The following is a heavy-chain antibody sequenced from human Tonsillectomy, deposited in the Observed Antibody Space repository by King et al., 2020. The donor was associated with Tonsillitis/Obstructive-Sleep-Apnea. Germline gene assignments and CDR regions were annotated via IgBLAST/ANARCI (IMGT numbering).Heavy chain of an antibody. Sequence: VQLVESGGGVVQPGRSLRLSCAASGFPFSNYAMHWVRQAPGKGLEWVAVISYDGSNKYYADSVKGRLTISRDNSKNTLSLQMNSLRSEDTAVYYCAGGEGWLAPLDYWGQGTLLTVSS. V-gene: IGHV3-30*01. CDR1: GFPFSNYA. J-gene: IGHJ4*02. D-gene: IGHD6-19*01. CDR2: ISYDGSNK. CDR3: AGGEGWLAPLDY.